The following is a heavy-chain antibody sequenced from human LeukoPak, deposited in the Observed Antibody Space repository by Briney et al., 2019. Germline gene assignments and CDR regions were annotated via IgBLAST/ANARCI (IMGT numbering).Heavy chain of an antibody. D-gene: IGHD3-10*01. Sequence: SETLSLTCTVSGGSISSSSYYWGWIRQPPGKGLEWIGSTYHSGGTYYNPSHKSRITISVDTSKNQFSLKLTSVTAADTAVYYCARQRGSGTYSAYYFDYWGQGTLVTVSS. J-gene: IGHJ4*02. V-gene: IGHV4-39*07. CDR1: GGSISSSSYY. CDR3: ARQRGSGTYSAYYFDY. CDR2: TYHSGGT.